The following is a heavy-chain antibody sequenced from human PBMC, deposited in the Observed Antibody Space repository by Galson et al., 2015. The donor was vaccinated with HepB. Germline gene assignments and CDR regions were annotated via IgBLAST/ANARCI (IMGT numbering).Heavy chain of an antibody. Sequence: SVKVSCKASGYTFTSYGISWVRQAPGQGLEWMGWISAYNGNTNYAQKLQGRVTMTTDTSTSTAYMELRSLRSDDTAVYYCARVSDYRPTSAWINYYYYGMDVWGQGTTVTVSS. CDR3: ARVSDYRPTSAWINYYYYGMDV. D-gene: IGHD4-17*01. J-gene: IGHJ6*02. CDR1: GYTFTSYG. V-gene: IGHV1-18*01. CDR2: ISAYNGNT.